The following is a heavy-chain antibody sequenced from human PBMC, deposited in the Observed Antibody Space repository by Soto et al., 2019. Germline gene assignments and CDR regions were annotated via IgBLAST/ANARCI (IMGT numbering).Heavy chain of an antibody. CDR3: ARAFRVTTFYYYYGMDV. D-gene: IGHD4-17*01. CDR2: IIPIFGTA. CDR1: GGTFSSYA. Sequence: SVKVSCKASGGTFSSYAISWVRQAPGQGLEWMGGIIPIFGTANYAQKFQGRVTITADESTSTAYMELSSLRSEDTAVYYCARAFRVTTFYYYYGMDVWGQGTTVTVSS. V-gene: IGHV1-69*13. J-gene: IGHJ6*02.